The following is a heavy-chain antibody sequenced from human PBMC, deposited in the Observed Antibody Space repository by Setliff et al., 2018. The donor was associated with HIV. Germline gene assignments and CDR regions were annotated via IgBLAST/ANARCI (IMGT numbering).Heavy chain of an antibody. J-gene: IGHJ4*02. CDR3: GRGSGVAAGAFDS. CDR2: IYQTGST. Sequence: SETLSLTCTVSGGSINSHHWNWIRQPPGKELEWIGSIYQTGSTNYNPSLKRRVTISIDKSKKQFSLKVRSVTAAETAVYYCGRGSGVAAGAFDSWGQGTLVTVSS. CDR1: GGSINSHH. V-gene: IGHV4-59*11. D-gene: IGHD6-13*01.